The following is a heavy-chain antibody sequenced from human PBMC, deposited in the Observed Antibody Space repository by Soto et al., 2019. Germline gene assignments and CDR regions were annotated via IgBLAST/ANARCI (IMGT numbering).Heavy chain of an antibody. J-gene: IGHJ5*02. CDR3: AKGDNLGPKTGYAFDP. V-gene: IGHV6-1*01. D-gene: IGHD5-12*01. CDR2: TYFRSKWYN. CDR1: GDSVSSNTAS. Sequence: PSQTLSLTCVISGDSVSSNTASWNWIRQSPSRGLEWLGRTYFRSKWYNDYAVSVKSRIIINPDTSNSQFSLQLNSVTPEDTAVYFCAKGDNLGPKTGYAFDPWGQGIMVTVSS.